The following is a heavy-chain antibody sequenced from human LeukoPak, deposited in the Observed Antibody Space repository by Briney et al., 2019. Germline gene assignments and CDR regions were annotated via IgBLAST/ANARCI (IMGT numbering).Heavy chain of an antibody. V-gene: IGHV3-7*01. D-gene: IGHD3-10*01. CDR1: GFTFSSYW. CDR3: ARGPHSGPYYLYYFDY. J-gene: IGHJ4*02. Sequence: HAGGSLRLSCAASGFTFSSYWMSWVRQAPGKGLEWVANIKQDGSEKYYVDSVKGRFTISRDNAKNSLYLQMNSLRAEDTAVYYCARGPHSGPYYLYYFDYWGQGTPVTVSS. CDR2: IKQDGSEK.